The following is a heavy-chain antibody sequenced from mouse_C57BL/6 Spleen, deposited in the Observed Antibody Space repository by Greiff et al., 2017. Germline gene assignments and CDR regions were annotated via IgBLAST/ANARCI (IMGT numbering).Heavy chain of an antibody. Sequence: QVQLKQSGAELARPGASVKLSCKASGYTFTSYGISWVKQRTGQGLEWIGEIYPRSGNTYYNEKFKGKATLTADKSSSTAYMELRSLTSEDSAVYFCARKGPLGAMDYWGQGTSVTVSS. CDR3: ARKGPLGAMDY. CDR1: GYTFTSYG. J-gene: IGHJ4*01. D-gene: IGHD3-1*01. CDR2: IYPRSGNT. V-gene: IGHV1-81*01.